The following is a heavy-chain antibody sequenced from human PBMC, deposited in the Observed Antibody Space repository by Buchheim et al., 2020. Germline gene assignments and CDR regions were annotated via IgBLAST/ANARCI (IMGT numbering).Heavy chain of an antibody. CDR2: IYRNDDR. CDR3: VHKSYRGVDY. Sequence: QISLKESGPTVVKPTQTLTLTCSFSGFSLSTGAVGVGWIRQPPGKALEWLAVIYRNDDRRHSPSLKTRVTITEDTSKNQLVLTMTNMDPMDTATYYCVHKSYRGVDYWGQGTL. J-gene: IGHJ4*02. V-gene: IGHV2-5*01. CDR1: GFSLSTGAVG. D-gene: IGHD3-16*02.